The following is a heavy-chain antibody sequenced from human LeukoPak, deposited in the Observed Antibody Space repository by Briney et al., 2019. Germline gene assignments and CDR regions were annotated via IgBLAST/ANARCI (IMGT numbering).Heavy chain of an antibody. Sequence: SVKVSCKASGFTFTSSAMQWVRQARGQRLEWIGWIVVGSGNTNYAQKFQERVTITRDMSTSTAYMELSSLRSEDTAVYYCAAAPYYYYYYGMDVWSQGTTVTVSS. J-gene: IGHJ6*02. V-gene: IGHV1-58*02. CDR1: GFTFTSSA. CDR2: IVVGSGNT. CDR3: AAAPYYYYYYGMDV.